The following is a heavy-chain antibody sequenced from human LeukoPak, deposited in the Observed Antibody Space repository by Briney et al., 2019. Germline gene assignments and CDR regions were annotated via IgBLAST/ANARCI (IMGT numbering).Heavy chain of an antibody. D-gene: IGHD5-18*01. CDR3: ARVKAGGYSYGFDY. Sequence: PGGSLRLSCAASGFTFSDHYMDWVRQAPGKGLEWVGRTRNKANSYTTEYAASVKGRFIISRDDSRNSLYLQMNGLKTEDSAVYYCARVKAGGYSYGFDYWGQGILVTVSS. CDR1: GFTFSDHY. J-gene: IGHJ4*02. V-gene: IGHV3-72*01. CDR2: TRNKANSYTT.